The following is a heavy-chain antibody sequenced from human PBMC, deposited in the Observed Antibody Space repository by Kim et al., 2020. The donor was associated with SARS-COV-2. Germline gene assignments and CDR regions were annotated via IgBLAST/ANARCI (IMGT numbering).Heavy chain of an antibody. CDR1: GFTFSDYY. CDR2: ISSSNSYT. V-gene: IGHV3-11*06. J-gene: IGHJ5*02. D-gene: IGHD2-15*01. Sequence: GGSLRLSCAASGFTFSDYYMSWIRQAPGEGLEWVSYISSSNSYTNYADSVKGRFTISRDNAKNSLYLQMNSLRGEDTAVYYCARGGSGGSGDWFDPWGQGMLVTASS. CDR3: ARGGSGGSGDWFDP.